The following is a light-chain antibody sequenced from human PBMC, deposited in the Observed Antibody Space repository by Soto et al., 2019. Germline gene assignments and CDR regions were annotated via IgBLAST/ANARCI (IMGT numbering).Light chain of an antibody. V-gene: IGKV3-15*01. J-gene: IGKJ1*01. CDR1: QGISSN. Sequence: IVMTQSPATLSVSPGERATLYCRASQGISSNLAWYQQKPGQAPRLLIYDTSTRATGVPARFSGSRSGPEFTLIISSLQSEDSAVYYCQQYSSWRWTFGQGTKVDIK. CDR2: DTS. CDR3: QQYSSWRWT.